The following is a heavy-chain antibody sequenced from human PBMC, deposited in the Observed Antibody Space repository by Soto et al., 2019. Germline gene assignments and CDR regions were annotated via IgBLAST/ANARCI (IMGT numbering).Heavy chain of an antibody. D-gene: IGHD1-1*01. CDR2: IYYTGRT. CDR1: GGAISSYY. J-gene: IGHJ3*02. V-gene: IGHV4-59*08. Sequence: SETLSLTCNVSGGAISSYYWSWIRQPPGKGLEWIGYIYYTGRTNYNPSLKSRVTISVDTSRNQFSLKLSSVTAADTALYYCAGRAASSSDYNSNDAFDSWGLGTRVTV. CDR3: AGRAASSSDYNSNDAFDS.